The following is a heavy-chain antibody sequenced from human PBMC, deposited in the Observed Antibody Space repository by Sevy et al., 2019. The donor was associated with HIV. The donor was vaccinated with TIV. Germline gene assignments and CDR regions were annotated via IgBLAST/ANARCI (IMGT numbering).Heavy chain of an antibody. CDR3: ARGENDDEFFQY. J-gene: IGHJ1*01. D-gene: IGHD1-26*01. CDR1: GFTFSSYS. Sequence: GGSLRLSCAASGFTFSSYSMNWVRQAPGKGLEWVAVTSYDGSHKYYADSVKGRFTVSRDNSRNILSLEMSSLRRDDMAVYYCARGENDDEFFQYWGQGTLVTVSS. V-gene: IGHV3-30*03. CDR2: TSYDGSHK.